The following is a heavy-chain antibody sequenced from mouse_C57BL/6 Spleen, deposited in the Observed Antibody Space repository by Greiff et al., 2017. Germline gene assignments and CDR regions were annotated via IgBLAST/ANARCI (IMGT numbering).Heavy chain of an antibody. J-gene: IGHJ3*01. CDR1: GYTFTDYE. D-gene: IGHD3-2*02. Sequence: VKLMESGAELVRPGASVTLSCKASGYTFTDYEMHWVKQTPVHGLEWIGAIDPETGGTAYNQKFKGKAILTADKSSSTAYMELRSLTSEDSAVYYCTRRAAQATGWCAYWGQGTLVTVSA. V-gene: IGHV1-15*01. CDR2: IDPETGGT. CDR3: TRRAAQATGWCAY.